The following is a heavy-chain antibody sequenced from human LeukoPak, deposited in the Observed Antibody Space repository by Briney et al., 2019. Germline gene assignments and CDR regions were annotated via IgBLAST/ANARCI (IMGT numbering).Heavy chain of an antibody. CDR3: AKWRAYYYGSGSYYNEDN. J-gene: IGHJ4*02. CDR2: ISGSGGST. Sequence: GGSLRLSCAASGFTVSSNYMSWVRQAPGKGLEWVSAISGSGGSTYYADSVKGRFTISRDNSKNTLYLQMNSLRAEDTAVYYCAKWRAYYYGSGSYYNEDNWGQGSLVTVSS. D-gene: IGHD3-10*01. CDR1: GFTVSSNY. V-gene: IGHV3-23*01.